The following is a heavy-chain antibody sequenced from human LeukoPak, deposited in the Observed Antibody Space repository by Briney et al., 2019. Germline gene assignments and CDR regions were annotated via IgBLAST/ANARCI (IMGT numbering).Heavy chain of an antibody. J-gene: IGHJ4*02. Sequence: PGGSLRLSCAAPGFTFSNYWMSWVRQAPGKGLEWVSYISSSGTTIYYADSVKGRFTISRDNAKNSLYLQMNSLRAEDTAVYYCARRRDSGSLQHFDYWGQGTLVTVSS. CDR1: GFTFSNYW. CDR3: ARRRDSGSLQHFDY. D-gene: IGHD1-26*01. V-gene: IGHV3-11*01. CDR2: ISSSGTTI.